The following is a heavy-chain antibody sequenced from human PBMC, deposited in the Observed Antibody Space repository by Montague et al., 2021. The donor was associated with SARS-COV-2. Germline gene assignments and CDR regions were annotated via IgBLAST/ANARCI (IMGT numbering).Heavy chain of an antibody. J-gene: IGHJ6*03. D-gene: IGHD3-10*01. CDR2: INHGGST. CDR1: GTSFSGYY. CDR3: ARLRDGVVPSPILGVGPYYSYYYMDV. Sequence: SDTLSLTCAVHGTSFSGYYWNWIRQPPGKGLEWIGEINHGGSTKYSPSLKSRLTISADTSKNKFSLKLTSVAAADTAVYYCARLRDGVVPSPILGVGPYYSYYYMDVWGGGTTVTVSS. V-gene: IGHV4-34*01.